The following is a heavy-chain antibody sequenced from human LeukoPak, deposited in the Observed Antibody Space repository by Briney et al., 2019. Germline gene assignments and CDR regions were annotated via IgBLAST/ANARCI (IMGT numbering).Heavy chain of an antibody. CDR3: ARGPQTGLDY. CDR1: GYTFTNYY. J-gene: IGHJ4*02. CDR2: INPYRCGT. Sequence: GASVKVSCKASGYTFTNYYMHWVRQAPGQGLEWMGWINPYRCGTDYAQKFQGRVTMTRDTSITTVYMELSSLRSDDTAVFYCARGPQTGLDYWGQGTLVTVSS. V-gene: IGHV1-2*02. D-gene: IGHD3-9*01.